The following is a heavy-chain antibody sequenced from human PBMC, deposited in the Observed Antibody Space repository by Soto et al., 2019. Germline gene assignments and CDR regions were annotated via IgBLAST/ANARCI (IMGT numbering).Heavy chain of an antibody. CDR1: GGSFSGYY. Sequence: ETLSLTCAVYGGSFSGYYCSWIRQTPGKGLEWIAEINPSGVTNYNASLKSRVTISGDTSKNQFSLKLSSVTAADTAVYYCARGAYNSGYPFFGYWGQGTLVTVSS. CDR2: INPSGVT. D-gene: IGHD5-18*01. J-gene: IGHJ4*02. V-gene: IGHV4-34*01. CDR3: ARGAYNSGYPFFGY.